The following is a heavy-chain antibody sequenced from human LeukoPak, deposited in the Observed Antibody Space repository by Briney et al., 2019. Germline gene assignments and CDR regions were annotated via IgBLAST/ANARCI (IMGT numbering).Heavy chain of an antibody. D-gene: IGHD5/OR15-5a*01. CDR3: ASTYSVADAFDI. Sequence: PSETLSLTCTVSGGSMSSYYWSWIRQPPGKGLEWIGYIYYSGSTNYNPSLKSRVTISVDTSKNQFSLKLSSVTAADTAVYYCASTYSVADAFDIWGQGTMVTVSS. V-gene: IGHV4-59*01. CDR2: IYYSGST. CDR1: GGSMSSYY. J-gene: IGHJ3*02.